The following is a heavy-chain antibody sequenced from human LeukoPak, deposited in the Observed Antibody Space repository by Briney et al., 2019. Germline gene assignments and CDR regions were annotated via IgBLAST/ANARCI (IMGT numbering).Heavy chain of an antibody. J-gene: IGHJ3*02. V-gene: IGHV3-74*01. CDR3: TRDGGDGYKGAFDI. D-gene: IGHD5-24*01. Sequence: GGSLRLSCAASGFTFSSYWMHWVRQAPGKGLVWVSRITSDGSSISYADSVKGRFTSSRDNAKNTLYLQVNSLRAEDTAVYYCTRDGGDGYKGAFDIWGQGTMVTVSS. CDR2: ITSDGSSI. CDR1: GFTFSSYW.